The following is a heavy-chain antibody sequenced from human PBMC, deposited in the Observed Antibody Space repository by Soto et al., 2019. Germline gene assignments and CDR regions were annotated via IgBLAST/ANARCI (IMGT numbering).Heavy chain of an antibody. CDR3: ARDSSGRHDY. J-gene: IGHJ4*02. CDR1: GGSVRSGSYY. V-gene: IGHV4-61*01. D-gene: IGHD3-22*01. Sequence: SETLSLTCSVSGGSVRSGSYYWTWIRQPPGKGLEWIGYIYQSGTTNYNASLKSRVTISIDTSKNQFFLKLNSVTAADTAVYYCARDSSGRHDYWGQGTLVTVSS. CDR2: IYQSGTT.